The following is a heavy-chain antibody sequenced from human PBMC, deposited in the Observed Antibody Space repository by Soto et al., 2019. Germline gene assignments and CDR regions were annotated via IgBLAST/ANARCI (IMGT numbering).Heavy chain of an antibody. J-gene: IGHJ4*02. D-gene: IGHD3-16*01. CDR3: TRATVGTYYFDY. CDR1: GFTFSDHY. V-gene: IGHV3-72*01. Sequence: SLRLSCAASGFTFSDHYMDWVRQAPGKGLEWVGRTRAKTNSYTTEYAASVKGRFTISRDDSQSSLYLQMNSLKTEDTAVYYCTRATVGTYYFDYWGQGTLVTVSS. CDR2: TRAKTNSYTT.